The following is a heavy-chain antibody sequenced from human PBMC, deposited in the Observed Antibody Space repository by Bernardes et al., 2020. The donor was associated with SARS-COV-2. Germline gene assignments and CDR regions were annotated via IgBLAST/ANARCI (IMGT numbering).Heavy chain of an antibody. CDR3: ASSDRRGYRYYYYYMDV. J-gene: IGHJ6*03. CDR1: GWSFSGYY. Sequence: SATLSLTGAVYGWSFSGYYWSWIRPPPGKGLEWIGEINHSGSTNYNPSLKSRVTISVDTSKNQFSLKLSSVTAADTAVYYCASSDRRGYRYYYYYMDVWGKGTTVTVSS. CDR2: INHSGST. D-gene: IGHD5-18*01. V-gene: IGHV4-34*01.